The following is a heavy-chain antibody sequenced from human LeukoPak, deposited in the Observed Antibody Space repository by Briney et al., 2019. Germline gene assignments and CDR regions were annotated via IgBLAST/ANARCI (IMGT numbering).Heavy chain of an antibody. D-gene: IGHD5-24*01. Sequence: GGSRRLSGAAPDSTFTTTGRHGFAQVPGKGLEWVAVIWYDGSNKYYADSVKGRFTISRDNSKNTLYLQMNSLRAEDTAVYHCARARGPEMATALAYWGQGTLVTVSS. CDR3: ARARGPEMATALAY. V-gene: IGHV3-33*01. CDR1: DSTFTTTG. CDR2: IWYDGSNK. J-gene: IGHJ4*02.